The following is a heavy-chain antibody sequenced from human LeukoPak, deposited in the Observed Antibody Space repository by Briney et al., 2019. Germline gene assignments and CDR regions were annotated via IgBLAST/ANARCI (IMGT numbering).Heavy chain of an antibody. J-gene: IGHJ5*02. CDR3: ARDRSLLGAWSWFDP. V-gene: IGHV4-38-2*02. CDR1: DYSISSGYY. CDR2: IYHSGSI. Sequence: SETLSLTCSVSDYSISSGYYWGWIRQPPGKGLEWIGTIYHSGSIYYNPSLKSRVTISVDTSKNQFSLKLSSVTAADTAVYYCARDRSLLGAWSWFDPWGQGTLVTVSS. D-gene: IGHD3-3*01.